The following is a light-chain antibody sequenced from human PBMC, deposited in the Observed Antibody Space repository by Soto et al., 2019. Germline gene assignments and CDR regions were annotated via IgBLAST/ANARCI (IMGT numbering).Light chain of an antibody. J-gene: IGKJ5*01. CDR2: GAS. Sequence: TQSKTTLSVSPGERAPLSCRASQSVSSNLAWYQQKPGQAPRLLIYGASSRATGIPDRFSGSGSGTDFTLTISRLEPEDFAVYYCQQYGSSPITFGQGTRLEIK. CDR3: QQYGSSPIT. CDR1: QSVSSN. V-gene: IGKV3-20*01.